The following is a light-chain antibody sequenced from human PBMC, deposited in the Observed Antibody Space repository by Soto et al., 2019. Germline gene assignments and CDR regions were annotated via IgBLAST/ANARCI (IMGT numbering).Light chain of an antibody. CDR2: KDN. J-gene: IGLJ2*01. CDR1: ALTKQY. Sequence: SYELTQPPSVSVSPGQTARITCSGDALTKQYAYWYQQKSGQAPVLVIYKDNERPSGIPERFSGSSSGTTVTLTISGVQAEDEADYYCQSADSSGTSHVVFGGGTQLTVL. V-gene: IGLV3-25*03. CDR3: QSADSSGTSHVV.